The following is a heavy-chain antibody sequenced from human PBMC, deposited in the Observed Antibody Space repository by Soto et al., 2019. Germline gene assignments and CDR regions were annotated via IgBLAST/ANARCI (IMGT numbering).Heavy chain of an antibody. D-gene: IGHD3-16*02. CDR2: INHSGST. V-gene: IGHV4-34*01. J-gene: IGHJ3*02. Sequence: PSETLSLTCAVYGGSFSGCYWRWIRQPPVKGLEWIGEINHSGSTNYNPSLNSRVNISVDTSNNQFSLKLSSVKAADTAVYYCESPGVNHDFDIWGQRTMVTVSS. CDR3: ESPGVNHDFDI. CDR1: GGSFSGCY.